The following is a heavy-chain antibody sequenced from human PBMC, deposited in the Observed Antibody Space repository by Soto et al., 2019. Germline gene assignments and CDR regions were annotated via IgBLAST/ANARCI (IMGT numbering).Heavy chain of an antibody. V-gene: IGHV1-69*12. CDR1: GGTFSSYA. J-gene: IGHJ4*02. CDR3: ASHYDSSGYYYRGLDY. CDR2: IIPIFGTA. D-gene: IGHD3-22*01. Sequence: QVQLVQSGAEVKKPGSSVKVSCKASGGTFSSYAISWVRQAPGQGLEWMGAIIPIFGTADYAQKFQGRVTITADESTSTAYMELSRLRSEDTAVYYCASHYDSSGYYYRGLDYWGQGTLVTVSS.